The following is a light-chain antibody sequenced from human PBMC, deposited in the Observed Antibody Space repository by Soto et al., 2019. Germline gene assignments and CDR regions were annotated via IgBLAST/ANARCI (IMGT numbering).Light chain of an antibody. J-gene: IGKJ1*01. CDR1: QTVSSW. V-gene: IGKV1-5*03. Sequence: EILMTQSPSTLSGSVGDRVTITCRASQTVSSWLAWYQQKPGKAPKLLIYKASTLKSGVPSRFSGSGSGTEFTLTISSLQPDDFATYYCQHYNSYSEAFGQGTKVDI. CDR2: KAS. CDR3: QHYNSYSEA.